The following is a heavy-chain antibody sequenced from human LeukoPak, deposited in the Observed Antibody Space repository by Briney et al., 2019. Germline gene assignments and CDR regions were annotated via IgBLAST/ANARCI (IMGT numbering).Heavy chain of an antibody. CDR3: TRDFPYCSSTSCHFGGH. D-gene: IGHD2-2*01. CDR1: GYTFTGYY. J-gene: IGHJ4*02. V-gene: IGHV7-4-1*02. CDR2: INTNTGNP. Sequence: ASVKVSCKASGYTFTGYYMHWVRQAPGQGLEWMGWINTNTGNPTYAQGFTGRFVFSLDTSVSTAYLQISSLTAEDTAVYYCTRDFPYCSSTSCHFGGHWGQGTLVTVSS.